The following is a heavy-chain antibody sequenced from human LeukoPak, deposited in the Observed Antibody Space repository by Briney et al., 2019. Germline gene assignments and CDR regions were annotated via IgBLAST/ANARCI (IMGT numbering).Heavy chain of an antibody. CDR3: AKVMGSGQWLVEREDFDI. CDR1: GYTFTGYY. J-gene: IGHJ3*02. D-gene: IGHD6-19*01. Sequence: GASVKVSCKASGYTFTGYYIHWGRQAPGQGLEWMGWINPNSGGTNYAQKFQGRVTMTRDTSISTAYMELSRLRSDDTAVYYCAKVMGSGQWLVEREDFDIWGQGTMVTVSS. CDR2: INPNSGGT. V-gene: IGHV1-2*02.